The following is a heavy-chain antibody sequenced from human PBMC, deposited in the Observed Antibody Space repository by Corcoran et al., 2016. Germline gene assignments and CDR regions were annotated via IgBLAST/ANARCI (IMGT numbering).Heavy chain of an antibody. D-gene: IGHD3-16*01. CDR2: IKQDGSEK. J-gene: IGHJ4*02. Sequence: EVQLVESGGGLVQPGGSLSLSCAASGFTFSSYGMSWVRQAPGKGLEWVANIKQDGSEKYYVDSVKGRFTISRDNAKNSLYLQMNSLRAEDTAVYYCARVWVDYGDYWGQGTLVTVSS. CDR1: GFTFSSYG. V-gene: IGHV3-7*01. CDR3: ARVWVDYGDY.